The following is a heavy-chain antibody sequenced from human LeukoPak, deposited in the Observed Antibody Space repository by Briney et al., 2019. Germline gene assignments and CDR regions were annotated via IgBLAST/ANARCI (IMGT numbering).Heavy chain of an antibody. D-gene: IGHD6-19*01. J-gene: IGHJ4*02. CDR2: ISRDSNYI. CDR3: ARDASGWSRDY. CDR1: GFIFSTYS. Sequence: GGSLRLSCAASGFIFSTYSMNWVRQAPGKGLKWVSVISRDSNYIYYADSMKGRFTISRDNGKNSLYLQINSLRDEDTAVYYCARDASGWSRDYWGQGTLVTVSS. V-gene: IGHV3-21*01.